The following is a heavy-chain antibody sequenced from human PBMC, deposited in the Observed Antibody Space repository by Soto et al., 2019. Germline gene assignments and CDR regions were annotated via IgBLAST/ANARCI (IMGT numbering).Heavy chain of an antibody. J-gene: IGHJ4*02. D-gene: IGHD5-12*01. CDR2: IYYSGST. CDR3: ARAYGEGGYDSN. Sequence: SETLSLTCTVSGGSISSGGYYWSWIRQHPGKGLEWIGYIYYSGSTYYNPSLKSRATISVDTSKNQFSLKLSSVTAADTAVYYCARAYGEGGYDSNWGQGTLVTVSS. V-gene: IGHV4-31*03. CDR1: GGSISSGGYY.